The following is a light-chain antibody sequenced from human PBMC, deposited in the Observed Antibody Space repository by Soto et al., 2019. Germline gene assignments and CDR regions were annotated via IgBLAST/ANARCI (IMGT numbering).Light chain of an antibody. CDR3: QSYDSSLSGWL. J-gene: IGLJ3*02. CDR2: GDS. CDR1: SSNIGAGYN. Sequence: QSVLTQPPSVSGAPGQRVTISCTGSSSNIGAGYNVHWYQQVPGPAPKLLIYGDSNRPSGVPDRFSGSKSGTSASLAITGLQAEDEADYYCQSYDSSLSGWLFGGGTQLTVL. V-gene: IGLV1-40*01.